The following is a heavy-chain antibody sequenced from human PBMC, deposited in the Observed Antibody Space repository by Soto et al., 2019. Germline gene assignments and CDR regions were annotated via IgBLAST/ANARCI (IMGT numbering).Heavy chain of an antibody. CDR3: ARRSVVYSNYLFNWFDP. V-gene: IGHV2-5*02. J-gene: IGHJ5*02. CDR1: GFSLSTSGVG. D-gene: IGHD4-4*01. Sequence: GSGPTLVNPTQTLTLTCTFSGFSLSTSGVGVGWIRQPPGKALEWLALIFWDDDKRYSPSLKSRVTITKDTSKNQVVLTMTNMDPVDTATYYCARRSVVYSNYLFNWFDPWGQGTLVTVSS. CDR2: IFWDDDK.